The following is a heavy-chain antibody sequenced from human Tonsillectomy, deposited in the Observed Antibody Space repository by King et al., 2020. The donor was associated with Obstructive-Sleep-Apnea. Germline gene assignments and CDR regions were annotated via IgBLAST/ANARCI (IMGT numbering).Heavy chain of an antibody. D-gene: IGHD2-2*01. J-gene: IGHJ4*02. V-gene: IGHV3-7*01. CDR2: IKQDGSEK. CDR1: GLTFSSYW. Sequence: VQLVESGGGLVQPGGSLRLSCAASGLTFSSYWMSWVRQAPGKGLEWVANIKQDGSEKYYVDSVKGRFTISRDNAKNSLYLQMNSLRAEDTAVYYCARVGLVPYWGQGTLVTVSS. CDR3: ARVGLVPY.